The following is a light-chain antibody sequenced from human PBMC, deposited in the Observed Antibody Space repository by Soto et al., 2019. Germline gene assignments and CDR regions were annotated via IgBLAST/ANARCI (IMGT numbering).Light chain of an antibody. V-gene: IGKV2-28*01. CDR2: LGS. CDR1: QSLLHSNGYNY. CDR3: MQALHTPYT. J-gene: IGKJ2*01. Sequence: DIVMTQSPLSLPVTPGEPASISCRSSQSLLHSNGYNYLDWYLQKPGQSPQLLIYLGSNRASGVPDRFSGSGLGTDFTLKISRVEAEDVGVYYCMQALHTPYTFGQGTKLEIK.